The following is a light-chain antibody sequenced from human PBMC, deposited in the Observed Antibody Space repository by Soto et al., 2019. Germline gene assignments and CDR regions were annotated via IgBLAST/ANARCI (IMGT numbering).Light chain of an antibody. CDR3: AAWDDSLNAFV. V-gene: IGLV1-44*01. CDR2: GND. CDR1: SSNIGGNT. J-gene: IGLJ1*01. Sequence: QSVLTQPPSASGTPGQRVTISCSGSSSNIGGNTVNWYQQLPGTAPKLLIYGNDQRASGVPDRFSGSKSGTSASLAISGLQSEDEADYYCAAWDDSLNAFVFGTETKVTVL.